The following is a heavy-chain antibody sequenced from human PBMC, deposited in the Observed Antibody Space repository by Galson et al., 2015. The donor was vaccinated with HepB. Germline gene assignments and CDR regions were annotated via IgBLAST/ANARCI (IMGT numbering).Heavy chain of an antibody. CDR2: ISAYNGNT. V-gene: IGHV1-18*01. D-gene: IGHD6-19*01. CDR1: GYPFTSFG. J-gene: IGHJ3*01. CDR3: ARAGDALDF. Sequence: SVKVSCKASGYPFTSFGFSWVRQAPGKGLEWLGWISAYNGNTKYAENFQNRMIVTTDTSTTTAYMELRSLRSDDTAVYYCARAGDALDFWGQGTMVTVSS.